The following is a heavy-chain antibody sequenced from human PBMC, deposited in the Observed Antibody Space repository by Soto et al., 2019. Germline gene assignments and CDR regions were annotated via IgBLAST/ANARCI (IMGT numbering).Heavy chain of an antibody. CDR2: IYYSGST. V-gene: IGHV4-39*01. J-gene: IGHJ5*02. CDR1: GGSISNYY. CDR3: ARVPSP. Sequence: PSETLFLTCTVSGGSISNYYWSWIRQPPGKGLEWIGSIYYSGSTYYNPSLKSRVTISVDTSKNQFFLKLSSVTAADTAVYYCARVPSPWGQGTLVTVSS.